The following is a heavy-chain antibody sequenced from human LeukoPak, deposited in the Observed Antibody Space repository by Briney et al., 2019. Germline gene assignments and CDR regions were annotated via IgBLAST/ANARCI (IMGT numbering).Heavy chain of an antibody. CDR1: GYTFTSYP. V-gene: IGHV1-18*01. CDR2: ITTYNGNT. J-gene: IGHJ4*02. D-gene: IGHD4-17*01. Sequence: GASVKVSCKTSGYTFTSYPLTWVRLAPGQGLEWMGWITTYNGNTNYAQKLQGRVTITTDTSTSTAYMDLRGLRSDDTAVYFCARGYDYGDYVGDFDYWGQGTLVTVSS. CDR3: ARGYDYGDYVGDFDY.